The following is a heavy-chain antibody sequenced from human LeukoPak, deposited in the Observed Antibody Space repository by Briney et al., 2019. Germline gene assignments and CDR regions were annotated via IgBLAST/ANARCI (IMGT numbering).Heavy chain of an antibody. V-gene: IGHV3-33*06. CDR3: AKVSDYGDYGFLYNWFDP. CDR2: IWYDGSNK. Sequence: GGSLRLSCAASGFTFSSYGMHWVRQAPGKGLEWVAVIWYDGSNKYYADSVKGRFTISRDNSKNTLYLQMNSLRAEDTAVYYCAKVSDYGDYGFLYNWFDPRGQGTLVTVSS. J-gene: IGHJ5*02. D-gene: IGHD4-17*01. CDR1: GFTFSSYG.